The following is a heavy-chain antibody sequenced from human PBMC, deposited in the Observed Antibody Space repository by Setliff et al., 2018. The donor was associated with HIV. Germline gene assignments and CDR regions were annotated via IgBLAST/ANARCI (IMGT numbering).Heavy chain of an antibody. CDR3: ARGVGSSWFDS. CDR2: INPNSGGT. D-gene: IGHD1-26*01. J-gene: IGHJ5*01. Sequence: GASVKVSCKASGYTFTDYYVHWVRQAPGQGLEWMGWINPNSGGTNYAQKFQGRVTMTRDTSISTAFMDLSSLRSDDTAMYYCARGVGSSWFDSWGQGTLVTVSS. CDR1: GYTFTDYY. V-gene: IGHV1-2*02.